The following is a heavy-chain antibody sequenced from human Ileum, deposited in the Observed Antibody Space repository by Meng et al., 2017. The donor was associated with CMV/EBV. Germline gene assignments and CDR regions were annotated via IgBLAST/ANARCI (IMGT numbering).Heavy chain of an antibody. V-gene: IGHV1-8*01. Sequence: SGKASGYTFTSYDIAWVRQATGHGLEWMGWMNPSSGNTGYAQKFQGRVTMTRNTSTSTAYMELSSLRSEDTAVYYCAGGVVGNWFDPWGQGTLVTVSS. J-gene: IGHJ5*02. D-gene: IGHD6-6*01. CDR2: MNPSSGNT. CDR3: AGGVVGNWFDP. CDR1: GYTFTSYD.